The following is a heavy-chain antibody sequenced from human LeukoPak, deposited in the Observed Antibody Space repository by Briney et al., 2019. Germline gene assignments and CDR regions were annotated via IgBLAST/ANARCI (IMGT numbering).Heavy chain of an antibody. J-gene: IGHJ5*02. D-gene: IGHD3-10*01. CDR3: AKIGGYMVRGVENWFDP. Sequence: SETLSLTCTVSGGSISSSSYYWGWIRQPPGKGLEWIGSIYYSGSTHYNPSLKSRVTISVDTSKNQFSLKLSSVTAADTAVYYCAKIGGYMVRGVENWFDPWGQGTLVTVSS. CDR2: IYYSGST. CDR1: GGSISSSSYY. V-gene: IGHV4-39*01.